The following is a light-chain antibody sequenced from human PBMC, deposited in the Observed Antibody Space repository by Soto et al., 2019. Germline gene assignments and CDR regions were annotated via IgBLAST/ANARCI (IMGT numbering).Light chain of an antibody. CDR1: QSVNSY. CDR2: DAS. Sequence: EIVLTQSPATLSLSPGERAALSCRASQSVNSYLAWYQQKPGQAPRLLIYDASSRATGIPARFSGSGSGTDFTLTISSLEPEDFAVYYWQQRSNWPPWTFGQGTKVEIK. CDR3: QQRSNWPPWT. J-gene: IGKJ1*01. V-gene: IGKV3-11*01.